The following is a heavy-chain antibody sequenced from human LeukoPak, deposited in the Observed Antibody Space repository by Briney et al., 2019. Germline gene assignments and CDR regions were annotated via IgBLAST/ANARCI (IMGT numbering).Heavy chain of an antibody. D-gene: IGHD3-10*01. Sequence: SETLSLTCTVSGGSISSSSYYWGWIRQPPGKGLEWIGSIYYSGSTYYNPSLKSRVTISVDTSKNQFSLKLSSVTAADTAVYYCARRLGRKFGERFYYYHYMDVWGKGTTVTISS. CDR3: ARRLGRKFGERFYYYHYMDV. J-gene: IGHJ6*03. CDR1: GGSISSSSYY. CDR2: IYYSGST. V-gene: IGHV4-39*07.